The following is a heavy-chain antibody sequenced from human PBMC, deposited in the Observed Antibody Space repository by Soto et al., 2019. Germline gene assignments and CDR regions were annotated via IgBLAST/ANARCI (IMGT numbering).Heavy chain of an antibody. J-gene: IGHJ6*03. CDR1: DGSINSDY. CDR2: IFYTGST. Sequence: QVRLQESGPGLVKPSETLSLTCTVSDGSINSDYWSWIRQPPGKGLEWIGYIFYTGSTNYNPSLKSRVTISLDKSKTHSSPKLTSVSAADTAVYYCARGYYYYYIEVWGRGTTVTVSS. V-gene: IGHV4-59*01. CDR3: ARGYYYYYIEV.